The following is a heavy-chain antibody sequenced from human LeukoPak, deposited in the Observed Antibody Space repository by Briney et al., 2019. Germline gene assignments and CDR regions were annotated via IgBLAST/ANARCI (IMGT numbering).Heavy chain of an antibody. V-gene: IGHV4-34*01. CDR2: INHSGST. CDR1: GGSFSGYY. D-gene: IGHD3-10*01. Sequence: SETLSLTCAVSGGSFSGYYWSWIRQPPGKGLEWIGEINHSGSTNFNPSLKSRVTISVDTSKNQFSLKLSSVTAADTAVYYCARGRGVRGVLFDYWGQGTLVTVSS. J-gene: IGHJ4*02. CDR3: ARGRGVRGVLFDY.